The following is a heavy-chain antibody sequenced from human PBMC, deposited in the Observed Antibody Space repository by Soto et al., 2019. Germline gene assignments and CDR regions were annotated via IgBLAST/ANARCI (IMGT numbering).Heavy chain of an antibody. CDR1: GFTFNAFW. CDR2: IKRDGTVT. V-gene: IGHV3-7*04. CDR3: TRDLTPTGECFYEAFDV. J-gene: IGHJ3*01. D-gene: IGHD2-21*01. Sequence: EVQLVESGGGLVQPGESLRLSCAASGFTFNAFWMSWLRQPPGKGLEWVANIKRDGTVTHYGDSVEGRCTLSRDNAPDSLFLQLNSLTPEDTAMYYCTRDLTPTGECFYEAFDVWGQGNFVTVSS.